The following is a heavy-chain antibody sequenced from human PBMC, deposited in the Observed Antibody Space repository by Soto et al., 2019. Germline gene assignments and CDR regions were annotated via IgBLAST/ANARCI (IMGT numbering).Heavy chain of an antibody. CDR3: AKLPLGYCSGGSCYSGFDY. Sequence: GGSLRLACAASGFTFSSYAMSWVRQAPGKGLEWVSAISGSGGSTYYADSVKGRFTISRDNSKNTLYLQMNSLRAEDTAVYYCAKLPLGYCSGGSCYSGFDYWGQGTLVTVSS. V-gene: IGHV3-23*01. CDR2: ISGSGGST. CDR1: GFTFSSYA. J-gene: IGHJ4*02. D-gene: IGHD2-15*01.